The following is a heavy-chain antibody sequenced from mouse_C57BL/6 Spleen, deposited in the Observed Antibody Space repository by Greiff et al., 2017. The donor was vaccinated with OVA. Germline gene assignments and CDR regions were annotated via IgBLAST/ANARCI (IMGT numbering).Heavy chain of an antibody. CDR1: GFTFSDYG. V-gene: IGHV5-17*01. D-gene: IGHD2-3*01. Sequence: EVMLVESGGGLVKPGGSLKLSCAASGFTFSDYGMHWVRQAPEKGLEWVAYISSGSSTIYYADTVKGRFTISRDNAKNTLFLQMTSLRSEDTAMYYCARGDGYYVSYYYAMDYWGQGTSVTVSS. CDR2: ISSGSSTI. CDR3: ARGDGYYVSYYYAMDY. J-gene: IGHJ4*01.